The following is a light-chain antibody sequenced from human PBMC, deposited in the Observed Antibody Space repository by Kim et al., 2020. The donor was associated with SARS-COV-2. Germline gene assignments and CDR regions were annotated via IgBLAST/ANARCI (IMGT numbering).Light chain of an antibody. CDR2: YDS. CDR3: QVWDSSSDPYV. Sequence: SYELTQPPSVSVAPGKTARITCGGNNIGSKSVHWYQQKPGQAPVLVIYYDSDRPSGIPERFSGSNSGNTATLTISGVEAGDEADYYCQVWDSSSDPYVFGTGTKVTVL. V-gene: IGLV3-21*04. CDR1: NIGSKS. J-gene: IGLJ1*01.